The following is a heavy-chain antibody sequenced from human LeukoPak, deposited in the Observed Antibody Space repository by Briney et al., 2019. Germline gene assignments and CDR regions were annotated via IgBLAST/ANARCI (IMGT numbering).Heavy chain of an antibody. J-gene: IGHJ3*02. D-gene: IGHD2-15*01. CDR2: IYESGST. CDR3: ARQLGHGRWALDI. V-gene: IGHV4-39*01. CDR1: GGSISGSNHW. Sequence: SETLSLTCSVSGGSISGSNHWWGWIRQPPGKGLEWIGSIYESGSTHYNPSLKSRVTISVETSKKQFSLMLRSVTAADTAVYYCARQLGHGRWALDIWGQGTMVTVSS.